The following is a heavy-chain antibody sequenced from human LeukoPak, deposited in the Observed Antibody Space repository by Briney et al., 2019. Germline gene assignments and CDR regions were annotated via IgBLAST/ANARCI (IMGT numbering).Heavy chain of an antibody. D-gene: IGHD6-19*01. V-gene: IGHV3-23*01. Sequence: GGSLRLSCAASGFTFSSYGMSWVRQAPGKGLEWVSAISGSGGSTYYADSVKGRFTISRDNSKNTLYLQMNSLRAEDTAVYYCAVHSSGWPRAFDYWGQGTLVTVSS. CDR2: ISGSGGST. CDR3: AVHSSGWPRAFDY. J-gene: IGHJ4*02. CDR1: GFTFSSYG.